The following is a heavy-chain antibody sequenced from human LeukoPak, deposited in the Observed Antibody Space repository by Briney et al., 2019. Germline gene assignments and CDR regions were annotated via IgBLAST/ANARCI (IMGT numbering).Heavy chain of an antibody. Sequence: PSETLSLTCTVSGGSISSYYWSWIRQPPGKGLEWIGYIYYSGSTNYNPSLKSRVTISVDTSKNQFSLKLSSVTAADTAVYYCARSTYDFWSASIFDYWGQGTLVTVSS. CDR3: ARSTYDFWSASIFDY. J-gene: IGHJ4*02. CDR2: IYYSGST. D-gene: IGHD3-3*01. CDR1: GGSISSYY. V-gene: IGHV4-59*08.